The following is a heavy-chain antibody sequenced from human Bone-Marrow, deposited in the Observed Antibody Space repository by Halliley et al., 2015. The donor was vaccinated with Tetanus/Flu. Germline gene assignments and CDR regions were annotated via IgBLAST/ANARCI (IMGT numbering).Heavy chain of an antibody. CDR2: ISYTGTT. J-gene: IGHJ5*02. CDR3: ARRIAMASAVGGGNWMDP. Sequence: TLSLTCTVSGDSITTYYWNWIRQPPGKGLEWIGHISYTGTTIYNPSLKNRVIISLDTSMNQFSLKLNSVTAADTAVYYCARRIAMASAVGGGNWMDPWGLGTLLTVSS. CDR1: GDSITTYY. V-gene: IGHV4-59*08. D-gene: IGHD6-19*01.